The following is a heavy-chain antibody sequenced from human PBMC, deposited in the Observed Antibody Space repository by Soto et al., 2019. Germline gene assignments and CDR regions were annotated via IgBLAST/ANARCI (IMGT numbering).Heavy chain of an antibody. D-gene: IGHD6-13*01. CDR1: GFTFTNYG. J-gene: IGHJ5*02. Sequence: EVQLVESGGGLVQPGGSLSLSCAASGFTFTNYGMNWARQAPGKGREWVANIKQDGRGNYYVDSVKGGFTISRDNAKNSLYLQMNSLRAEDTAVYYCARGMIIAANWFDPWGQGTLVTVSS. CDR3: ARGMIIAANWFDP. V-gene: IGHV3-7*03. CDR2: IKQDGRGN.